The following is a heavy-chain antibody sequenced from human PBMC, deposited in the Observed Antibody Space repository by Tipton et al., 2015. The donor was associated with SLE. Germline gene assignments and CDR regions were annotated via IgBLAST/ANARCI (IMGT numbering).Heavy chain of an antibody. V-gene: IGHV3-30*02. CDR1: GLTFSSYG. D-gene: IGHD6-19*01. CDR3: AGWETQGPGVDY. Sequence: SLRLSCAASGLTFSSYGMHWVRQAPGKGLEWVAFIRYDGSNKYYADSVKGRFTISRDNSKNTLYLQMNSLRAEDTAVYYCAGWETQGPGVDYWGQGTLVTVSS. J-gene: IGHJ4*02. CDR2: IRYDGSNK.